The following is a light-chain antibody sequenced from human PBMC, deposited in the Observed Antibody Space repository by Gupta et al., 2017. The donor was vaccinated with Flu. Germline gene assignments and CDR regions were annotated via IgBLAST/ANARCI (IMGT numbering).Light chain of an antibody. J-gene: IGKJ2*01. CDR1: QSRLHSRGYNY. CDR2: LGS. Sequence: DIMMTQSPLSLLVTPGEPASISCRSSQSRLHSRGYNYLDWYLQKPGQSPQLLIFLGSKRAYGVPDRVSGSGYGTDFTLKIRRGEAEDVGFYYCRQSLQTPRTFCQGTXVDI. V-gene: IGKV2-28*01. CDR3: RQSLQTPRT.